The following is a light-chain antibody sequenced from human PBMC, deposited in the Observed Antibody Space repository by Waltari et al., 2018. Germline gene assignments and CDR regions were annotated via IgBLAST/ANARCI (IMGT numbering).Light chain of an antibody. Sequence: TQSPSSLSASVGDRVTITCRASKSISSYLNWYQQKPGKAPKHLIYAASSLQSGVPSRFSGSGSGTDFTLTISSLQPEDFATYYCQQSYSTPYTFGQGTKLEIK. J-gene: IGKJ2*01. CDR3: QQSYSTPYT. V-gene: IGKV1-39*01. CDR1: KSISSY. CDR2: AAS.